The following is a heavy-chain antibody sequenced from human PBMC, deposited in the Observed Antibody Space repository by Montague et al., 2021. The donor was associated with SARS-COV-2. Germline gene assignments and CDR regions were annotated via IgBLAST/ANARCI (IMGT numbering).Heavy chain of an antibody. CDR2: IGTAGDT. V-gene: IGHV3-13*01. CDR3: ARGGIAVAGIDYYYGMDV. D-gene: IGHD6-19*01. CDR1: GFTFSSYD. Sequence: SLRLSCAASGFTFSSYDMHWVRQATGKGLEWVSAIGTAGDTYYPGSVXXRFTISRENAKNSLYLQMNSLRAGDTAVYYCARGGIAVAGIDYYYGMDVWGQGTTVTVSS. J-gene: IGHJ6*02.